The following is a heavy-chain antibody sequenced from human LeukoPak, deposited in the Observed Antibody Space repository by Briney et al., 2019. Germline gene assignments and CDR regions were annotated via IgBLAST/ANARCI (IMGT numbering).Heavy chain of an antibody. CDR3: ARVATFYYYYYMDV. CDR1: GYTFTSYD. V-gene: IGHV1-8*01. J-gene: IGHJ6*03. CDR2: MNPNSGNT. Sequence: ASVKVSCKASGYTFTSYDINWARQATGQGLEWMGWMNPNSGNTGYAQKFQGRVTMTRNTSISTAYMELSSLRSEDTAVYYCARVATFYYYYYMDVWGKGTTVTVSS.